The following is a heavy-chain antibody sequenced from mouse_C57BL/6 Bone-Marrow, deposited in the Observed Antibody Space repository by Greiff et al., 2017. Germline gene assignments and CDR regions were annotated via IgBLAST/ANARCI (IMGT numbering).Heavy chain of an antibody. CDR1: GYTFTSYW. Sequence: QVQLQQPGAELVMPGASVKLSCKASGYTFTSYWMHWVKQRPGQGLEWIGEIDPSDSYTNYNQKFKGKATLTVDKSSSTAYMQLSSLTSEDSAVYYCALPYFDYWGQGTTLTVSS. CDR2: IDPSDSYT. CDR3: ALPYFDY. V-gene: IGHV1-69*01. J-gene: IGHJ2*01. D-gene: IGHD1-1*01.